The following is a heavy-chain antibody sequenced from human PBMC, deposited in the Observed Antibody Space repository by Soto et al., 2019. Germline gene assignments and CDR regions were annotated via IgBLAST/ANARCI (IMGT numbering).Heavy chain of an antibody. V-gene: IGHV3-30-3*01. D-gene: IGHD2-21*02. CDR3: ARYIVVVTATYAFDI. CDR2: ISYDGSDK. CDR1: GFTFSSYA. Sequence: QVQLVESGGGVVQPGRSLRLSCAACGFTFSSYAMHWVRQAPGKGLEWVAVISYDGSDKYYADSVKGRFTISRDNSKNTLYLQMNSLRAEDTAVYYCARYIVVVTATYAFDIWGQGTMVTVSS. J-gene: IGHJ3*02.